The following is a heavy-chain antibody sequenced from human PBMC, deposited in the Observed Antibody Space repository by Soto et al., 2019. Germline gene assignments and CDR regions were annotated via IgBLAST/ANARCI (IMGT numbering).Heavy chain of an antibody. CDR3: VRGMRGITSTYYDAFDY. V-gene: IGHV1-3*04. Sequence: ASGKVSCKASGYTFTTYSMHWVRQAPGQRPEWMGWINTDNGDTKYSEKFQGRVAITRDTSASAAYMELSTLGSEDTAVFYCVRGMRGITSTYYDAFDYWGQGTPVTVSS. CDR1: GYTFTTYS. D-gene: IGHD3-22*01. J-gene: IGHJ4*02. CDR2: INTDNGDT.